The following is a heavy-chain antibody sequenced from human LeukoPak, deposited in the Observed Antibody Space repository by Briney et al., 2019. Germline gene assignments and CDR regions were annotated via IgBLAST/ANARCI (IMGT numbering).Heavy chain of an antibody. CDR1: GFTFSSYE. V-gene: IGHV3-48*03. CDR3: ARQQQQLWYD. CDR2: ISSSAGTT. Sequence: PGGSLRLSCAASGFTFSSYEMNWVRQAPGKGLEWVSYISSSAGTTYYADSVKGRFTISRDNAKNSPYLQMSSLRAEDTAVYFCARQQQQLWYDWGQGSLVTVSS. J-gene: IGHJ4*02. D-gene: IGHD5-18*01.